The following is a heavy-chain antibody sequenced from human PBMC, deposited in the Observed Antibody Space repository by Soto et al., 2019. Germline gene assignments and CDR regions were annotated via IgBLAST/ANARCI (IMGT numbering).Heavy chain of an antibody. CDR1: GFNFSNYA. D-gene: IGHD3-10*01. J-gene: IGHJ6*02. V-gene: IGHV3-23*01. Sequence: PGGSLRLSCAVSGFNFSNYAMTWVRQAPGKGLEWVSAICGRGINTYYTDSVKGRFSISRDNSKNTLSLQMNSLRVEDTAVYYCAKASIKTPEGWFYYYCGMDVWGQGTTVTVSS. CDR2: ICGRGINT. CDR3: AKASIKTPEGWFYYYCGMDV.